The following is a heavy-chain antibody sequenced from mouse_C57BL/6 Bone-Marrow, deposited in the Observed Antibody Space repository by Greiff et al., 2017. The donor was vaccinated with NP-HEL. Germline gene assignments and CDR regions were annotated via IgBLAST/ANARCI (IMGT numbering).Heavy chain of an antibody. CDR1: GFNIKDYY. Sequence: EVQLKQSGAELVKPGASVKLSCTASGFNIKDYYMPWVKQRTEQGLEWIGRIDPADGATKSAPKFPGTAPITADPSSNPAYLQLSSLTSEDTAVYYCAFYGSSYSWYFDVWGTGTTVTVAS. V-gene: IGHV14-2*01. J-gene: IGHJ1*03. CDR3: AFYGSSYSWYFDV. CDR2: IDPADGAT. D-gene: IGHD1-1*01.